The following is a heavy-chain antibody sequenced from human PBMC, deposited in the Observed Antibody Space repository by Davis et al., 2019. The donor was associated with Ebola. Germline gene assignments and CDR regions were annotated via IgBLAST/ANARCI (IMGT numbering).Heavy chain of an antibody. CDR1: GGSISSSSYY. V-gene: IGHV4-39*07. J-gene: IGHJ4*02. CDR3: ARGATYYDILTGYPF. D-gene: IGHD3-9*01. CDR2: IYYSGST. Sequence: PSETLSLTCTVSGGSISSSSYYWGWIRQPPGKGLEWIGSIYYSGSTYYNPSLKSRVTISVDTSKNQFSLKLSSVTAADTAVYYCARGATYYDILTGYPFWGQGTLVTVSS.